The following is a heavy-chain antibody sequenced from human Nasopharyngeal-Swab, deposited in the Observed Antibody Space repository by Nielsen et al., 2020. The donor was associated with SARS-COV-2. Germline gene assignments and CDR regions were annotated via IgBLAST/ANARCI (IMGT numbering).Heavy chain of an antibody. J-gene: IGHJ6*03. CDR1: GFTFSSYW. D-gene: IGHD6-19*01. CDR3: ARVRVAGTYYYYYYMDV. V-gene: IGHV3-7*03. Sequence: GGSLRLSCAASGFTFSSYWMSWVRQAPGKGLEWVANIKQDGSEKYYVDSEKGRSTIPSDSAKNSLYLQMNSLRAEDTAVYYCARVRVAGTYYYYYYMDVWGKGTTVTVSS. CDR2: IKQDGSEK.